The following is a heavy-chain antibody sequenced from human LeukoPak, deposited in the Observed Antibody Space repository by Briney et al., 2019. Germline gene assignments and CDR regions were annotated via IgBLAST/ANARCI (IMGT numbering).Heavy chain of an antibody. Sequence: ASVKVSCKASGYTFTGYYMHWVRQAPGQGLEWMGWISGYNGNTNYAQKLQGRVTMTTDTSTSTAYMELRSLRSDDTAVYYCARDRWGYSGYDPFDYWGQGTLVTVSS. CDR3: ARDRWGYSGYDPFDY. V-gene: IGHV1-18*04. CDR1: GYTFTGYY. D-gene: IGHD5-12*01. CDR2: ISGYNGNT. J-gene: IGHJ4*02.